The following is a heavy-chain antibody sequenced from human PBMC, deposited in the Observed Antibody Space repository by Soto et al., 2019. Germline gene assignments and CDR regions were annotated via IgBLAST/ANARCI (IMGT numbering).Heavy chain of an antibody. CDR1: GFTFINYG. V-gene: IGHV3-33*01. CDR2: IWFDGSRK. D-gene: IGHD2-21*02. J-gene: IGHJ4*02. Sequence: QVQLVESGGGVVQPGRSLRLSCEASGFTFINYGFHWVRQAPGKGLEWVAVIWFDGSRKYYVDSVKGRFTISRDSSKNTLYLQMDSLRADDTAVYYCARDIGVTDYRLDYWGQGTLVIVSS. CDR3: ARDIGVTDYRLDY.